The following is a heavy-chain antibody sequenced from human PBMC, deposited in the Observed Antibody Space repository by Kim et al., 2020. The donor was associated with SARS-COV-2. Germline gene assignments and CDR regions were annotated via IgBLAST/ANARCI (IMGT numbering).Heavy chain of an antibody. CDR3: ATDGGSGWYPSYYFDN. CDR1: GFSFRIHG. J-gene: IGHJ4*02. D-gene: IGHD6-19*01. CDR2: ISHDGSHE. Sequence: GGSLRLSCAASGFSFRIHGMHWVRQAPGKGLEWVAVISHDGSHEKYADSVRGRFTISRDTSKSILYLQMRSLRVDDTAVYYCATDGGSGWYPSYYFDNWGLGTLVTVSS. V-gene: IGHV3-33*05.